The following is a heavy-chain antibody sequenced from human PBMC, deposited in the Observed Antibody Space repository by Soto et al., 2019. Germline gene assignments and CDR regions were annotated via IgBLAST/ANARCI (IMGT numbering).Heavy chain of an antibody. CDR3: GKGGIPRRYNIPKVDFDL. CDR1: GFIFSDYA. CDR2: ISSSGATT. V-gene: IGHV3-23*01. J-gene: IGHJ4*02. D-gene: IGHD1-1*01. Sequence: EVQLLESGGDLVQRGGSLRLSCAASGFIFSDYAMSWVRQAPGKALEWVSGISSSGATTHYPDSVQGRFTISRDNSKNILYMQTNGLRDGDTAVYYCGKGGIPRRYNIPKVDFDLWGQGSLVAVSS.